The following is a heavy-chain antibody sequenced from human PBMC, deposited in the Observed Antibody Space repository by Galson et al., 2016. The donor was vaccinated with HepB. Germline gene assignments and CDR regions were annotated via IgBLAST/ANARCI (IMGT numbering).Heavy chain of an antibody. V-gene: IGHV1-46*01. CDR3: ARRLGSSGDYYYGMDV. D-gene: IGHD6-13*01. Sequence: SGYTFTHYYIHWVRQAPGQGLEWMGLLNPRGGSTRYAQKFQGKVTMTTDTSTSTVYMELSSLRLEDTAEYYCARRLGSSGDYYYGMDVWGQGTTVTVSS. CDR1: GYTFTHYY. CDR2: LNPRGGST. J-gene: IGHJ6*02.